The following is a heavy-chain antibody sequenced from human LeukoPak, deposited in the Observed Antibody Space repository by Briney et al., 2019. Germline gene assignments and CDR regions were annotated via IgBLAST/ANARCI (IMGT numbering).Heavy chain of an antibody. V-gene: IGHV4-59*01. D-gene: IGHD3-22*01. CDR3: ARGYYESSGGSNAFDI. Sequence: SETLSLTCTVSGGSISSSYWNWIRQPPGKGLEWIGYMYYSGSVNYNPSLKSRVTISVDTSKNQFSLKLSSVTAADTAVYYCARGYYESSGGSNAFDIWGQGTMVTVSS. CDR1: GGSISSSY. CDR2: MYYSGSV. J-gene: IGHJ3*02.